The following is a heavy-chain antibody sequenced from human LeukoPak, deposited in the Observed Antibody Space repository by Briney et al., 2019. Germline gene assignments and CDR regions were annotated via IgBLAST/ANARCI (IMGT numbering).Heavy chain of an antibody. CDR3: ARERGYYGSGSSNYYYYYYMDV. CDR1: GGSFSGYY. D-gene: IGHD3-10*01. V-gene: IGHV4-34*01. Sequence: SETLSLTCAVYGGSFSGYYWSWIRRPPGKGLEWIGEINHSGSTNYNPSLKSRVTISVDTSKNQFSLKLSSVTAADTAVYYCARERGYYGSGSSNYYYYYYMDVWGKGTTVTVSS. CDR2: INHSGST. J-gene: IGHJ6*03.